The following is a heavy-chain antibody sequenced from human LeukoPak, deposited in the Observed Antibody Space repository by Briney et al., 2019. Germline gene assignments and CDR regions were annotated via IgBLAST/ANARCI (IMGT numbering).Heavy chain of an antibody. CDR3: ARYCSGGSCYFDL. D-gene: IGHD2-15*01. J-gene: IGHJ5*02. CDR1: GGSFSGYY. V-gene: IGHV4-34*01. CDR2: INHSGST. Sequence: PSETLSLTCAVYGGSFSGYYWSWIRQPPGKGLEWIGEINHSGSTNYNPSLKSRVTISVDTSKNQFSLKLSSVTAADTAVYYCARYCSGGSCYFDLWGQGTLVTVSS.